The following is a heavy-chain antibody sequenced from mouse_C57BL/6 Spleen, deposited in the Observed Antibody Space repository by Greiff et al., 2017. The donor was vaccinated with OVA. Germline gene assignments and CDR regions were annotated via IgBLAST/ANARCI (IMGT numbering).Heavy chain of an antibody. CDR3: ARSGNGLDFDY. V-gene: IGHV1-52*01. CDR2: IDPSDSET. J-gene: IGHJ2*01. D-gene: IGHD1-1*01. CDR1: GYTFTSYW. Sequence: QVQLQQPGAELVRPGSSVKLSCKASGYTFTSYWMHWVKQRPIQGLEWIGNIDPSDSETHYNQKFKDKATLTVDKSSSPAYMQLSSLTSEDSAVYYCARSGNGLDFDYWGQGTTLTVSS.